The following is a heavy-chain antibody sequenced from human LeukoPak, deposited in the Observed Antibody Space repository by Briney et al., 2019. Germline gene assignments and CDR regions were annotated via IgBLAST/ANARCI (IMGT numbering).Heavy chain of an antibody. V-gene: IGHV1-46*01. CDR3: ARALVKPTLDS. J-gene: IGHJ5*01. Sequence: ASVKVSCKASGYTFITYYMHWVRQAPGQGLEWVGQINPDGGNTRYAQRFHGRVILSTDMSTSTVYMEVSSLRSDDTAVYYCARALVKPTLDSWGQGTLVTVSS. CDR1: GYTFITYY. D-gene: IGHD1-14*01. CDR2: INPDGGNT.